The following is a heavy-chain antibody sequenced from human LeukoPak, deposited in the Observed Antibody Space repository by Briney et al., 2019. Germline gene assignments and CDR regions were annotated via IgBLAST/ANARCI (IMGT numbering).Heavy chain of an antibody. CDR1: GFTFDDYA. CDR2: ISWNSGSI. CDR3: VKGPVRFLEWSMAGAFDI. Sequence: PGRSLRLSCAASGFTFDDYAMHWVRQAPGKGLEWVSGISWNSGSIGYADSVKGRFTISRDNAKNSLYLQMNSLRAEDMALYYCVKGPVRFLEWSMAGAFDIWGQGTMVTVSS. V-gene: IGHV3-9*03. J-gene: IGHJ3*02. D-gene: IGHD3-3*01.